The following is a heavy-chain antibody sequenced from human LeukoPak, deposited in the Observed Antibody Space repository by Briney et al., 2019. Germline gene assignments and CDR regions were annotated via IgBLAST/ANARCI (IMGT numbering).Heavy chain of an antibody. CDR2: ITGSGVST. D-gene: IGHD4-23*01. CDR1: GFTFSNYG. J-gene: IGHJ6*03. CDR3: ARGGNGPDYYYYYMDV. Sequence: GGSLRLSCAASGFTFSNYGMSWVRQAPGKGLEWVSAITGSGVSTYYADSVKGRFTISRDNSKNTLYLQMNSLRAEDTAVYYCARGGNGPDYYYYYMDVWGKGTTVTVSS. V-gene: IGHV3-23*01.